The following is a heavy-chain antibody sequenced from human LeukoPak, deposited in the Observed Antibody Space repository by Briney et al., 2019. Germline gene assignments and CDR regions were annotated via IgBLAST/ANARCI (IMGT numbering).Heavy chain of an antibody. CDR1: GFTFSDYY. J-gene: IGHJ4*02. CDR2: ISSSGSIK. V-gene: IGHV3-11*01. CDR3: ARVSVAVAGGDYFDC. Sequence: GGSLRLSCAASGFTFSDYYMSWIRQAPGKGLEWVSYISSSGSIKYYADSVKDRFTISRDNARNSLYLQMNSLRADDTAVYYCARVSVAVAGGDYFDCWGQGTLVTVSS. D-gene: IGHD6-19*01.